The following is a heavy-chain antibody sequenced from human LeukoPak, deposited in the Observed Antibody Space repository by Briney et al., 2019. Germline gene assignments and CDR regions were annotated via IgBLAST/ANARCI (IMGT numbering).Heavy chain of an antibody. CDR3: ARLRYYDSSGYFLFDY. CDR2: INHSGST. CDR1: GGSFSGYY. V-gene: IGHV4-34*01. D-gene: IGHD3-22*01. Sequence: NTSETLSLTCAVYGGSFSGYYWSWIRQPPGKGLEWIGEINHSGSTNYNPSLKSRVTISVDTSKNQFSLKLSSVTAADTAVYYCARLRYYDSSGYFLFDYWGQGTLVTVSS. J-gene: IGHJ4*02.